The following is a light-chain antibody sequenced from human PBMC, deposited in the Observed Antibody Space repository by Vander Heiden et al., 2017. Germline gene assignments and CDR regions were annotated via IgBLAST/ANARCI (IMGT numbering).Light chain of an antibody. J-gene: IGKJ2*01. Sequence: AIQLTQSPSSLSASVGDRVTITCRASQGISSALAWYQQKPGKAPKLLIYDASSLERVVKSRFSGSGYGTDFTLTISSLQPEDFATYYCQQWNSYHHGTTFGQGTKMEIK. CDR2: DAS. CDR1: QGISSA. V-gene: IGKV1-13*02. CDR3: QQWNSYHHGTT.